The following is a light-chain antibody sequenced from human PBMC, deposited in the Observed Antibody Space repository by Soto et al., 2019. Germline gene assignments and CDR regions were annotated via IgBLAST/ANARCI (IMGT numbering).Light chain of an antibody. CDR1: NSDVGGYNF. CDR2: DVS. V-gene: IGLV2-11*01. CDR3: VVWDDSLRGWV. J-gene: IGLJ3*02. Sequence: QSALTQPRSVSGSPGQSVTISCTGTNSDVGGYNFVSWYQQHPGKAPKLVIYDVSERPSGVPDRFSASKSGNTASLTISGLQTEDEADYHCVVWDDSLRGWVFGGGTKLTVL.